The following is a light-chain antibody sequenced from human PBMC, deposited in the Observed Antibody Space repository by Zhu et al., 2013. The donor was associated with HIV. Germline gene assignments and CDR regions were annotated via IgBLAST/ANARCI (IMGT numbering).Light chain of an antibody. V-gene: IGKV3-20*01. CDR1: QSVSSSF. CDR2: GAS. Sequence: DIVLTQSPGTLSLSPGERATLSCRASQSVSSSFLAWYQQKPGQAPRLLMYGASTRGTGIPDRFSGSGSGTDFSLSISSLQPDDFATYYCQQYNNYWTFGQGTTVEIK. CDR3: QQYNNYWT. J-gene: IGKJ1*01.